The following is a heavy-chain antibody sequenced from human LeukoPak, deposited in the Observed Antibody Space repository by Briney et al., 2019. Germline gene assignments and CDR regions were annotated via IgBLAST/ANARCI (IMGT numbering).Heavy chain of an antibody. CDR2: ISGTSGRT. D-gene: IGHD1-7*01. V-gene: IGHV3-23*01. CDR3: ARTNGMELRELDY. Sequence: PGGSLRLSCAASGFTFSNYAMDWVRQAPGKGLEWVSAISGTSGRTYYADSVKGGFTISRDNSKNTLYLQMNGPRAEDTAVYYCARTNGMELRELDYWGQGTLVTVSS. CDR1: GFTFSNYA. J-gene: IGHJ4*02.